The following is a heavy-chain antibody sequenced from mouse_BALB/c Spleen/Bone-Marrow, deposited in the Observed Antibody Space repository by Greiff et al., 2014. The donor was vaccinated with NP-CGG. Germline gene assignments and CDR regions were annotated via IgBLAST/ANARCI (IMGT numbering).Heavy chain of an antibody. V-gene: IGHV1S45*01. CDR3: ARLGRGFDY. D-gene: IGHD4-1*01. J-gene: IGHJ2*01. CDR2: INPYNDYT. Sequence: PLQPSVAALVIPFSSSPLSSTSVFYPFTNHHINWVKQRPGQGLDWIGYINPYNDYTSYNQKFKGKATLTVDKSSSTAYMELSSLTSEDSAVYYCARLGRGFDYWGQGTTLTVSS. CDR1: FYPFTNHH.